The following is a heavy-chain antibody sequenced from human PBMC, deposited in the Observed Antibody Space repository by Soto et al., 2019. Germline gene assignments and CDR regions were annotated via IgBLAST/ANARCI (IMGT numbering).Heavy chain of an antibody. CDR3: AYGSGSYLHYFEY. D-gene: IGHD3-10*01. CDR2: VDPEESET. CDR1: GYTFTDHY. J-gene: IGHJ4*02. Sequence: ASVKVSCKVSGYTFTDHYVHWVQQAPGKGLEWLGLVDPEESETIYAEKFQGRVTITADTSTDTAYMELRSLRSEDTGVYYCAYGSGSYLHYFEYWGQGTWGTVS. V-gene: IGHV1-69-2*01.